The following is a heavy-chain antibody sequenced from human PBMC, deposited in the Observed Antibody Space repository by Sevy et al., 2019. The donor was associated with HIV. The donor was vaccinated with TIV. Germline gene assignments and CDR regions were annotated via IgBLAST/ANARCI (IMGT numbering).Heavy chain of an antibody. Sequence: SETLSLTCTVSGGSINSGDNYWSWIRQHPGKGLEWIGYIYYSGSTYYNPSLKSRITISVDTSKNQFSLMLSSVTAAGTAVYYCARDLGVRRFRDYYYYGMDVWGQGTTVTVSS. CDR1: GGSINSGDNY. CDR3: ARDLGVRRFRDYYYYGMDV. CDR2: IYYSGST. D-gene: IGHD3-10*02. V-gene: IGHV4-31*03. J-gene: IGHJ6*02.